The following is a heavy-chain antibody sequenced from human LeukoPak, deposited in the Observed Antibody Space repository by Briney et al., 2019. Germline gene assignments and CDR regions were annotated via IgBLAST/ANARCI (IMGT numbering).Heavy chain of an antibody. D-gene: IGHD1-14*01. Sequence: SETLSLTCTVTGGSISSSDYWWNWLRQPPGKGLEWIGNIYYSGSTYYSPSLKTRVTMSIDTSTNQFSLSLTSVTAADTAVYYRARHRSAGISHAFDYWGQGILVTVSS. J-gene: IGHJ4*02. CDR1: GGSISSSDYW. CDR2: IYYSGST. CDR3: ARHRSAGISHAFDY. V-gene: IGHV4-39*01.